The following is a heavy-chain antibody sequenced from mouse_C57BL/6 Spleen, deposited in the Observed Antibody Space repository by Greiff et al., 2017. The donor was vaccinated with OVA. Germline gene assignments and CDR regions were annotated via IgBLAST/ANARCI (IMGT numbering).Heavy chain of an antibody. CDR3: ARGYSNYEGWYFDV. CDR1: GYTFTSYW. V-gene: IGHV1-64*01. CDR2: IHPNSGST. J-gene: IGHJ1*03. Sequence: QQPGAELVKPGASVKLSCKASGYTFTSYWMHWVKQRPGQGLEWIGMIHPNSGSTNYNEKFKSKATLTVDKSSSTAYMQLSSLTSEDSAVYYCARGYSNYEGWYFDVWGTGTTVTVSS. D-gene: IGHD2-5*01.